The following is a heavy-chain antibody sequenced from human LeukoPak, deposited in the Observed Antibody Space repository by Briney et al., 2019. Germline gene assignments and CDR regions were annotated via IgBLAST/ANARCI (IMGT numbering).Heavy chain of an antibody. CDR3: ASASIAARPGPLFDY. V-gene: IGHV1-69*05. CDR2: IIPIFGTA. J-gene: IGHJ4*02. CDR1: GGTFSSYA. D-gene: IGHD6-6*01. Sequence: SVKVSCKASGGTFSSYAISWVRQAPGQGLEWMGRIIPIFGTANYAQKFQGRVTIATDESTSTAYLELSSLRSEDTAGYYCASASIAARPGPLFDYWGQGTLVTVSS.